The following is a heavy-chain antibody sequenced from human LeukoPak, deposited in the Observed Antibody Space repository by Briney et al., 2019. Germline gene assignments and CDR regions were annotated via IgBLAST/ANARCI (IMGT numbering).Heavy chain of an antibody. CDR3: TTVASGGYSYGYYFDY. Sequence: GGSLRLSCAASGFAFSNAWMSWVRQAPGKGLEWVGRIKSKTDGGTTDYAAPVKGRFTISRDDSKNTLYLQMNSLKMEDTAVYYCTTVASGGYSYGYYFDYWGQGTLVTVSS. V-gene: IGHV3-15*01. CDR2: IKSKTDGGTT. D-gene: IGHD5-18*01. CDR1: GFAFSNAW. J-gene: IGHJ4*02.